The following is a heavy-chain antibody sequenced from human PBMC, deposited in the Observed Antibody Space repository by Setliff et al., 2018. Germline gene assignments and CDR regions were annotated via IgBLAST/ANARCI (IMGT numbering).Heavy chain of an antibody. CDR2: MNPNSGNT. CDR1: GGTFSSYA. J-gene: IGHJ4*02. CDR3: ARDSSYYYGSDY. Sequence: ASVKVSCKASGGTFSSYAISWVRQAPGQGLEWMGWMNPNSGNTGYAQKFQGRVTMTRNTSISTAYMKLSSLRSEDTAVYYCARDSSYYYGSDYWGQGTLVTVSS. V-gene: IGHV1-8*02. D-gene: IGHD3-10*01.